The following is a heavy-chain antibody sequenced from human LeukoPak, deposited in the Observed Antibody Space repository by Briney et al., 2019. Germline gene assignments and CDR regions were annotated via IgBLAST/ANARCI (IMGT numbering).Heavy chain of an antibody. J-gene: IGHJ4*02. Sequence: GGSLRLSCAASGFTFSSYGMHWVRQAPGKGLEWVSAISGSGGSTYYADSVKGRFTISRDNAKNSLYLQMNSLRAEDAAVYYCARDGVAVAGTVGYWGQGTLVTVSS. D-gene: IGHD6-19*01. V-gene: IGHV3-21*01. CDR2: ISGSGGST. CDR1: GFTFSSYG. CDR3: ARDGVAVAGTVGY.